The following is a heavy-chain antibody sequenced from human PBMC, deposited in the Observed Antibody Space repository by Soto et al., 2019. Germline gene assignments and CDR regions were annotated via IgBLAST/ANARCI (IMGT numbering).Heavy chain of an antibody. CDR3: ARIISGWYFDY. Sequence: GGSLRLSCAASGFTFSSYAMHWVRQAPGKGLEYVSAISSNGGSTYYANSVKGRFTISRDNPKNTLYLQMGSLRAEDMAVYYCARIISGWYFDYWGQGTLVTVSS. V-gene: IGHV3-64*01. CDR2: ISSNGGST. J-gene: IGHJ4*02. D-gene: IGHD6-19*01. CDR1: GFTFSSYA.